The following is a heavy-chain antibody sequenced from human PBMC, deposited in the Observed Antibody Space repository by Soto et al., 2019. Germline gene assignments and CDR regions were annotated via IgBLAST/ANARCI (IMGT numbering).Heavy chain of an antibody. CDR2: IKQDGSEK. V-gene: IGHV3-7*01. D-gene: IGHD2-15*01. Sequence: EVQLVESGGGLVQPGGSLRLSCAASGFTFSSYWMSWVRQAPGKGLEWVANIKQDGSEKYYVDSVKGRFTISRDNAKNSLYLQMNSLSAEDTAVYYCARHYCSGGSYLFGRWGQGTVVTVSS. CDR3: ARHYCSGGSYLFGR. CDR1: GFTFSSYW. J-gene: IGHJ5*02.